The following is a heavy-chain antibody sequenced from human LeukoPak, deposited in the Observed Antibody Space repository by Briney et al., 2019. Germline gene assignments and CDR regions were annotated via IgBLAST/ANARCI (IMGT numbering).Heavy chain of an antibody. CDR1: GCTFNSYG. CDR2: IWYDGSNK. CDR3: ARARTTRGFDY. V-gene: IGHV3-33*01. J-gene: IGHJ4*02. Sequence: GGSLRLSCVASGCTFNSYGIHWVRQAPGKGLAWVAFIWYDGSNKYYADSVKGRFTISRDNSKNTLYLQMNSLRAEDTAVYYCARARTTRGFDYWGQGTLVTVSS. D-gene: IGHD4-17*01.